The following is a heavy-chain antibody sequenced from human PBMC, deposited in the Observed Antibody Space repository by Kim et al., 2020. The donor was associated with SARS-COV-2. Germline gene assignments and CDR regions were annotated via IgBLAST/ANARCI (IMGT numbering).Heavy chain of an antibody. Sequence: GNTNYAQTLQGRVTMTTDTSTSTAYMELRSLRSDDTAVYYCARETAAAGVWGQGTLVTVSS. D-gene: IGHD6-13*01. V-gene: IGHV1-18*01. CDR3: ARETAAAGV. CDR2: GNT. J-gene: IGHJ4*02.